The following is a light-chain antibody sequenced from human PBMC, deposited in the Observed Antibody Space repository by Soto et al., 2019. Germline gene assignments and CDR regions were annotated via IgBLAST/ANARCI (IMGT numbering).Light chain of an antibody. V-gene: IGKV1-39*01. J-gene: IGKJ4*01. CDR1: QYISDF. CDR3: QQSYTTPLN. Sequence: DIQMTQSPSSLSVSVGDRVTITCLASQYISDFLNWYQQKPGKAPVILIYAASTLQSGVPSRFTGSRSETNLTLIISSLQPEDFATYYCQQSYTTPLNFGGGTKVDI. CDR2: AAS.